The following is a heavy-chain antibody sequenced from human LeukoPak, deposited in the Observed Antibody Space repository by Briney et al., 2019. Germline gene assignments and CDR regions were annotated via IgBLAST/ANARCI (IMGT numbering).Heavy chain of an antibody. CDR3: ARGGELLRPADY. J-gene: IGHJ4*02. CDR2: MNQDGSEK. CDR1: GFTFSSYW. V-gene: IGHV3-7*01. D-gene: IGHD1-26*01. Sequence: GGSLRLSCAASGFTFSSYWVSWVRQAPGKGLEWVANMNQDGSEKCYVDSVKGRFTISRDNAKNSLYLQMNNLRAEDTAVYYCARGGELLRPADYWGQGTLVTVSS.